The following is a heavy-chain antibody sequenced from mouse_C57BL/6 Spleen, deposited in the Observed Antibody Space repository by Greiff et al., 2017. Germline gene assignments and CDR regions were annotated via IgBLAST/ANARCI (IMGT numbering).Heavy chain of an antibody. V-gene: IGHV1-50*01. CDR1: GYTFTSYW. CDR3: ARRHVRGYFDV. J-gene: IGHJ1*03. D-gene: IGHD6-1*01. CDR2: IDPSDSYT. Sequence: QVQLQQPGAELVKPGASVKLSCKASGYTFTSYWMQWVKQRPGQGLEWIGEIDPSDSYTNYNQKFKGKATLTVDTSSSTAYMQLSSLTSEDSAVYYCARRHVRGYFDVWGTGTTVTVSS.